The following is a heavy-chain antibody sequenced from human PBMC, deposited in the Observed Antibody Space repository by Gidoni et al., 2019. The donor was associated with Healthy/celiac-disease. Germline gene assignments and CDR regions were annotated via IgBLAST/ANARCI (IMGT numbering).Heavy chain of an antibody. CDR3: ARVGDTAMGPLDY. V-gene: IGHV1-69*01. CDR2: IIPIFGTA. CDR1: GGTFSSYA. D-gene: IGHD5-18*01. J-gene: IGHJ4*02. Sequence: VQLVQSVAEVKQPGSSVKVSCKSSGGTFSSYAISWVRPAPGQGLEWMGGIIPIFGTANYAQKFQGRVTMTADESTSTAYMELSSLRSEDTAVYYCARVGDTAMGPLDYWGQGTLVTVSS.